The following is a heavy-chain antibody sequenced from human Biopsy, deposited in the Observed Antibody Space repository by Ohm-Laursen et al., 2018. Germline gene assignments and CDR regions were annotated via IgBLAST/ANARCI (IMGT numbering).Heavy chain of an antibody. Sequence: ASVKVSCKASGYTFTSYHVHWVRQAPGQGLEWMGWINAKTGDTNYAQKFQGRVTMTRDTSISTTYMELRRLTSDDTAVFYCARELGDFWGGRQFDFWGQGTLVTVSS. J-gene: IGHJ5*01. V-gene: IGHV1-2*02. CDR2: INAKTGDT. CDR1: GYTFTSYH. CDR3: ARELGDFWGGRQFDF. D-gene: IGHD3-3*01.